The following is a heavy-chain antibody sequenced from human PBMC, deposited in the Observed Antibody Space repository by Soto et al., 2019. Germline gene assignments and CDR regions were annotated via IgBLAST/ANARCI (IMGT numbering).Heavy chain of an antibody. V-gene: IGHV4-34*01. CDR2: LNDSGGT. CDR1: GGSFSGYY. D-gene: IGHD1-1*01. J-gene: IGHJ4*02. CDR3: AKSGSFFRPSLGYFDY. Sequence: SETLSLTCAVYGGSFSGYYWSWIRQPPGKGLEWIGELNDSGGTNYNASLKSRVSISGDTSKNQFSLKLSFVTAADTAFYYCAKSGSFFRPSLGYFDYWGQGTLVTVSS.